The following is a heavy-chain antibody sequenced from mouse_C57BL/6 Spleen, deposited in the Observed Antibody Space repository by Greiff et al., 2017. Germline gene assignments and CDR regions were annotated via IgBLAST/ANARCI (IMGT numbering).Heavy chain of an antibody. D-gene: IGHD2-4*01. CDR1: GFTFSDYG. V-gene: IGHV5-15*01. J-gene: IGHJ3*01. Sequence: EVKVVESGGGLVQPGGSLKLSCAASGFTFSDYGMAWVRQAPRQGPEWVAFISNLAYSIYYADTVTGRFTISRENAKNTLYLEMSSLRSEDTAMYYGARHEGYDYDGEAWFAYWGQGTLVTVSA. CDR3: ARHEGYDYDGEAWFAY. CDR2: ISNLAYSI.